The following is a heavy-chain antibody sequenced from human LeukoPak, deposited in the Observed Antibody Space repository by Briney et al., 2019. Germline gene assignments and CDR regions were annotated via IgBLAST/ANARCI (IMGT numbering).Heavy chain of an antibody. CDR1: GYTFTNYA. CDR3: ARGNDHGDCWIDY. D-gene: IGHD4-17*01. J-gene: IGHJ4*02. CDR2: ISVRKGNT. V-gene: IGHV1-18*01. Sequence: RASVKVSCQISGYTFTNYAISWVRQAPGQGLEWMGWISVRKGNTNYTQKLQDRVTMTTDTSTSTAYMELRSLTSDDTAVYYCARGNDHGDCWIDYWGQGTLVTVSS.